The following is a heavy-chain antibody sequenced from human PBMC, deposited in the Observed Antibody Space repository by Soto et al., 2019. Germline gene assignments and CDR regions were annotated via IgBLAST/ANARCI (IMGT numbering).Heavy chain of an antibody. V-gene: IGHV3-48*02. J-gene: IGHJ3*02. CDR2: ISSSSSTI. CDR1: GFTFSSYS. Sequence: GGSLRLSCAASGFTFSSYSMNWVRQAPGKGLEWVSYISSSSSTIYYADSVKGRFTISRDNAKNSLYLQMNSLRDEDTAVYYCARDTPEYYYDSSGYYYDAFDIWGQGTMVTVSS. D-gene: IGHD3-22*01. CDR3: ARDTPEYYYDSSGYYYDAFDI.